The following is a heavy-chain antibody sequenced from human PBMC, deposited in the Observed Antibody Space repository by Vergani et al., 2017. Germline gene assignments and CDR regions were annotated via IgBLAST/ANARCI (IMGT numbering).Heavy chain of an antibody. Sequence: VQLVESGGGVVQPGTSLRLPCVVSGFALNRHAMYWVRQAPGKGLEWVVGISFDGTNEYYPDLVKGRFTISRDIAKNTLYLQVRSLRLEDTGVYHCVRDRGLCAGGRCYTEAWDYWGQGTPVTVSS. CDR2: ISFDGTNE. V-gene: IGHV3-30-3*01. J-gene: IGHJ4*02. CDR3: VRDRGLCAGGRCYTEAWDY. CDR1: GFALNRHA. D-gene: IGHD2-2*02.